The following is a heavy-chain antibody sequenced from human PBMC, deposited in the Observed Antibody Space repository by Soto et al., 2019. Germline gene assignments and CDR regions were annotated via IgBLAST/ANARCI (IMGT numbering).Heavy chain of an antibody. D-gene: IGHD3-10*01. J-gene: IGHJ2*01. Sequence: QVELVQSGAEVKKPGASVKVSCKASGYTFTSYGISWVRQAPGQGLEWMGWISAYNGNTNYAQKLQGRVTMTTDTSTSTAYMELRSLRSDDTAVYYCARRLRGGEHVWYFDLWGRGTLVTVSS. CDR3: ARRLRGGEHVWYFDL. CDR1: GYTFTSYG. CDR2: ISAYNGNT. V-gene: IGHV1-18*01.